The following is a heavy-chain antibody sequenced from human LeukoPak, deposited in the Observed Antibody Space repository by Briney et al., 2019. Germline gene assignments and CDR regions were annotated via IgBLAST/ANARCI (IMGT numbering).Heavy chain of an antibody. V-gene: IGHV1-3*01. D-gene: IGHD7-27*01. J-gene: IGHJ3*02. CDR3: ARELDPKEPLAVDTGAFHI. CDR1: GYAFINYA. Sequence: ASVKVSCKASGYAFINYAIQWVRQAPGQGLQKVGWGVPGSGDTSYSDDFQGRVLISRDRSASTAYMELSSMTSGDTAVYYCARELDPKEPLAVDTGAFHIWGQGTAVTVSS. CDR2: GVPGSGDT.